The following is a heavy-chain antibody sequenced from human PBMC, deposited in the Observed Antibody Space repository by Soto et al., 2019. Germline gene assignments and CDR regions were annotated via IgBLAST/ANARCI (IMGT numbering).Heavy chain of an antibody. J-gene: IGHJ5*02. D-gene: IGHD2-15*01. CDR3: ARDLGSRAFDP. CDR2: IGTAGDT. CDR1: GFTFSSYD. V-gene: IGHV3-13*01. Sequence: LRLSCAASGFTFSSYDMHWVRRATGKGLEWVSAIGTAGDTYYPGSVKGRFTISRENAKNSLYLQMNSLRAGDTAVYYCARDLGSRAFDPWGQGTLVTVSS.